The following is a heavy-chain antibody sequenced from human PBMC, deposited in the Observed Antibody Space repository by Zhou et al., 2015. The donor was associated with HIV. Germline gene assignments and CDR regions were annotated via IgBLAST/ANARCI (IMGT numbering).Heavy chain of an antibody. CDR2: IIPVFQRA. CDR1: GAAFNTFN. Sequence: QVQLVQSGAELRKPGSSVRVSCRTYGAAFNTFNINWIRQAPGRGLEWMGGIIPVFQRADYARQFQGKVTITVDASTKTGFLELRNLRPDDTAVYYCARGLAYGDNQVFFPQWGQGDSGHRLR. J-gene: IGHJ1*01. D-gene: IGHD4-17*01. CDR3: ARGLAYGDNQVFFPQ. V-gene: IGHV1-69*01.